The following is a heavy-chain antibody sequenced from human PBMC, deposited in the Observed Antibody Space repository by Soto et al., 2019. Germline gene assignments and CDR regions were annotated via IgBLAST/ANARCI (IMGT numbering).Heavy chain of an antibody. V-gene: IGHV4-4*07. CDR1: GASMNSYH. Sequence: SETLSLTCTVSGASMNSYHWSWIRQPAGKGLEWIGHIHGSGSTNYNPSLKSRVTMSVDTSKNQFSLRLMSLTAADTAVYYCARDQGVAAAGITWFDPWGQGSLVTVS. D-gene: IGHD6-13*01. J-gene: IGHJ5*02. CDR3: ARDQGVAAAGITWFDP. CDR2: IHGSGST.